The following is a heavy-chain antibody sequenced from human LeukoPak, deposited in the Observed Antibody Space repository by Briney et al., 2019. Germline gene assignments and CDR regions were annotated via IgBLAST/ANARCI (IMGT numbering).Heavy chain of an antibody. J-gene: IGHJ4*02. CDR1: GFTFSSYA. CDR3: AKDHYYGSSGYYPYYFDY. Sequence: GGSLRLSCAASGFTFSSYAMSWVRQAPGKGLEWVSAISGSGGSTYYADSVKGRFTISRDNSKNTLYLQMNSLRAEDTAVYYCAKDHYYGSSGYYPYYFDYWGQGTLVTVSS. CDR2: ISGSGGST. V-gene: IGHV3-23*01. D-gene: IGHD3-22*01.